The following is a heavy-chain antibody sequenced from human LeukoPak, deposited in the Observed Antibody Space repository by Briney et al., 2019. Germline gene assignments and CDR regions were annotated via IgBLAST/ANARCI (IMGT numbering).Heavy chain of an antibody. CDR3: ARVGYCSSTSCPTNIDY. D-gene: IGHD2-2*01. V-gene: IGHV3-23*01. CDR1: GFTFTTYA. J-gene: IGHJ4*02. Sequence: PGGSLRLSCAASGFTFTTYALSWVRQAPGKGLEWVSAISGSGGSTYYADSVKGRFTISRDNSKNTLYLQMNTLRAEDTAVYYCARVGYCSSTSCPTNIDYWGQGTLVAVSS. CDR2: ISGSGGST.